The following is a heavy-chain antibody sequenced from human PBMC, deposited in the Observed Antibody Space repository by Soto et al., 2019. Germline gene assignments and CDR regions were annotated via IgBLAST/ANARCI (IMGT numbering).Heavy chain of an antibody. CDR2: ISGSGGST. J-gene: IGHJ4*02. CDR1: GFTFSSYA. Sequence: PGGSLSLSCAASGFTFSSYAMSWVRQAPGKGLEWVSAISGSGGSTYYADSVKGRFTISRDNSKNTLYLQMNSLRAEDTAVYYCASEDIVVVVAATPSLITSDYWGQGTLVTVSS. D-gene: IGHD2-15*01. V-gene: IGHV3-23*01. CDR3: ASEDIVVVVAATPSLITSDY.